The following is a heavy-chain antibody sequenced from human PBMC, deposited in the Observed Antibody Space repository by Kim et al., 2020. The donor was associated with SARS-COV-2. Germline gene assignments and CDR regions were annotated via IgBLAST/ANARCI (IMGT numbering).Heavy chain of an antibody. CDR3: AREGRLGELSPHY. V-gene: IGHV4-59*01. J-gene: IGHJ4*02. CDR1: GGSISSYY. Sequence: SETLSLTCTVSGGSISSYYWSWIRQPPGKGLEWIGYIYYSGSTNYNPSLKSRVTISVDTSKNQFSLKLSSVTAADTAVYYCAREGRLGELSPHYWGQGTLVTVSS. D-gene: IGHD3-16*02. CDR2: IYYSGST.